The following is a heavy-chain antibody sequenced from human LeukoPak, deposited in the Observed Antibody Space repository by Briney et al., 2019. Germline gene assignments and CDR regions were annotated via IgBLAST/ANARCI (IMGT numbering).Heavy chain of an antibody. J-gene: IGHJ4*02. CDR2: INPRGGST. V-gene: IGHV1-46*01. D-gene: IGHD6-19*01. Sequence: ASVKVSCKASGYTFTRYYMHWVRQPPGQGREGMGIINPRGGSTSYVQKFQGRVTMTRDTSTSTVYMELSSLRSEDTAVYYCAGFTDGYSSGLYWGQGTLVTVSS. CDR1: GYTFTRYY. CDR3: AGFTDGYSSGLY.